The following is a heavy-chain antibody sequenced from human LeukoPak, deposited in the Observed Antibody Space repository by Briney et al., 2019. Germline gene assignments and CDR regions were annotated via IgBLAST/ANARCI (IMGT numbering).Heavy chain of an antibody. CDR1: GFTFRSYA. CDR3: AKDRSSVSDFWTGYYPDY. Sequence: KTGGSLRLSCAASGFTFRSYAMSWVRQAPGKGLEWVSVISGSGDSTYYADSVKGRFTIFRDNSKTTLYLQMNSLRAEDTAVYYCAKDRSSVSDFWTGYYPDYWGQGSLVTVSS. D-gene: IGHD3/OR15-3a*01. J-gene: IGHJ4*02. CDR2: ISGSGDST. V-gene: IGHV3-23*01.